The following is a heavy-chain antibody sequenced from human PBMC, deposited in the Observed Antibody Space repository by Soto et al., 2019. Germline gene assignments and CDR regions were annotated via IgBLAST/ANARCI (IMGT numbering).Heavy chain of an antibody. D-gene: IGHD2-21*02. V-gene: IGHV4-31*03. CDR1: GGSISSGGYY. CDR2: IYYSGST. Sequence: QVQLQESGPGLVKPSQTLSLTCTVSGGSISSGGYYWSWIRQHPGKGLEWIVYIYYSGSTYYNPSLKSRVTISVDTSKNQFSLKLSSVTAADPAVYYCARVCGGDCHYSMDVWGQGTTVTVSS. J-gene: IGHJ6*02. CDR3: ARVCGGDCHYSMDV.